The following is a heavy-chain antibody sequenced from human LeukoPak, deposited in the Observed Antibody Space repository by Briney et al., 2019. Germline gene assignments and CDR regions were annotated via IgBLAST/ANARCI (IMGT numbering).Heavy chain of an antibody. CDR2: IKSKAYGGTT. CDR1: RFTFGDYG. Sequence: GGSLRLSCTASRFTFGDYGMSWFRQAPGKGLEWVGFIKSKAYGGTTEYAASVKGRFTISRDDSKSIAYLQMNSLKTEDTAVYCCTRDGVVGATYYFDYWGQGTLVTVSS. J-gene: IGHJ4*02. CDR3: TRDGVVGATYYFDY. V-gene: IGHV3-49*03. D-gene: IGHD1-26*01.